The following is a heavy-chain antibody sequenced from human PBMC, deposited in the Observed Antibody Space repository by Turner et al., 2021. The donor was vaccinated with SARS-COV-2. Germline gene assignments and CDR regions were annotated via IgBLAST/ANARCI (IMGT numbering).Heavy chain of an antibody. V-gene: IGHV3-7*01. Sequence: SLRLSCAASGFTFSFYWMSWVRQAPGKGLEWVANIKQDGSEKYYVDSVKGRFTISRDNAKNSLYLQMNSLRAEDTAVYYWARLAGSSWHFDYWGQGTLVTVSS. J-gene: IGHJ4*02. CDR2: IKQDGSEK. D-gene: IGHD6-13*01. CDR3: ARLAGSSWHFDY. CDR1: GFTFSFYW.